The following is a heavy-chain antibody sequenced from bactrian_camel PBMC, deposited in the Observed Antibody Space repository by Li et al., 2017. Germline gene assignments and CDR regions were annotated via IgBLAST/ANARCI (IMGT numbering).Heavy chain of an antibody. Sequence: HVQLVESGGGSVQAGGSLRLSCAASGYTSIDCMGWFRQAPGKEREGVAAIDRDGSTGYADSVKGRFTISTDNVKNILYLQMNSLKPEDTAMYYCAAGIPGANRCNDDAWTALTLGIFWGQGTQVTVS. CDR2: IDRDGST. CDR3: AAGIPGANRCNDDAWTALTLGIF. V-gene: IGHV3S53*01. D-gene: IGHD8*01. J-gene: IGHJ4*01. CDR1: GYTSIDC.